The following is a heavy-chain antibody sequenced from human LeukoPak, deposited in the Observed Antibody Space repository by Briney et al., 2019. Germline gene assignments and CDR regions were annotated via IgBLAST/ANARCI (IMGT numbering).Heavy chain of an antibody. D-gene: IGHD2-15*01. V-gene: IGHV3-74*01. J-gene: IGHJ4*02. CDR2: ISTDGYTT. CDR3: VVGGSPGY. CDR1: GLAFSAYK. Sequence: GGSMRLSCAASGLAFSAYKMHWVRQAPRKGLVWVPRISTDGYTTDYADFVQGRFTASRDNTKNTWSLEMNSLRAEDTAVYYCVVGGSPGYWGQGTLVTVSS.